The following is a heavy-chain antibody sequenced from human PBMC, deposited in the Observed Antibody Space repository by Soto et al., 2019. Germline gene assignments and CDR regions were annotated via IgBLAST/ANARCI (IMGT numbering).Heavy chain of an antibody. Sequence: GGSLRLSCTPSGFTVSSNYMTWVRQAPGKGPEWVSVIYGGGTTHYADSVKGRFTISRDNSKNMLYLQMNSLRAEDTAVYYCARDARGYDFGTGYMDVWGKGTTVTVSS. CDR2: IYGGGTT. D-gene: IGHD3-3*01. J-gene: IGHJ6*03. V-gene: IGHV3-66*01. CDR3: ARDARGYDFGTGYMDV. CDR1: GFTVSSNY.